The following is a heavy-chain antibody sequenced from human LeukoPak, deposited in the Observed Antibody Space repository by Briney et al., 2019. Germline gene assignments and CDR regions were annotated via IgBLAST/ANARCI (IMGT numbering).Heavy chain of an antibody. CDR2: INPNNGDT. CDR3: ASYPRSISTPPFDY. CDR1: GDTLNKKN. D-gene: IGHD3-3*02. V-gene: IGHV1-2*02. J-gene: IGHJ4*02. Sequence: GSVKVYCKAGGDTLNKKNMHWVRQAPGKGLEWMGWINPNNGDTQYAQSFLGRVTMNRDTSTTTAYMELSSLRSDDTAVYFCASYPRSISTPPFDYWGQGTLVTVSS.